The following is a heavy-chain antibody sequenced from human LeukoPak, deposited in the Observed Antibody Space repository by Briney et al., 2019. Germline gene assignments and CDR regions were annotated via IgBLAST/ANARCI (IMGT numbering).Heavy chain of an antibody. CDR3: AKTQYDILTGYSD. D-gene: IGHD3-9*01. V-gene: IGHV3-23*01. CDR1: GFTFSSYA. CDR2: ISDSGGRT. J-gene: IGHJ4*02. Sequence: GGSLRLSCAASGFTFSSYAMSWVRQAPGKGLEWVSAISDSGGRTYYADSVNGRFTISRDNSKKMLYLQMTSLRAEDTAIYCCAKTQYDILTGYSDWGQGTRVTVSS.